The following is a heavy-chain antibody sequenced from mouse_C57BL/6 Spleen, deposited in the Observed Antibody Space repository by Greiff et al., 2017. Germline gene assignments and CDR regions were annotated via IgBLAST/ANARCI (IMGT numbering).Heavy chain of an antibody. CDR3: ARPYGYDVGAWFAY. D-gene: IGHD2-2*01. J-gene: IGHJ3*01. V-gene: IGHV1-69*01. CDR2: IDPSDSYT. Sequence: QVQLQQPGAELVMPGASVKLSCKASGYTFTSYWMHWVKQRPGQGLEWIGEIDPSDSYTNYNQKFKGKSTLTVDKSSSTAYMQLSSLTSEDSAVYYGARPYGYDVGAWFAYWGQGTLVTVSA. CDR1: GYTFTSYW.